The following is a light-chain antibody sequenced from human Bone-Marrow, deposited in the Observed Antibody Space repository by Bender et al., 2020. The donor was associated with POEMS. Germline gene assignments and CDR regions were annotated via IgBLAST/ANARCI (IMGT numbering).Light chain of an antibody. V-gene: IGLV2-23*02. J-gene: IGLJ2*01. CDR2: EVT. Sequence: QSALTQPASVPGSLGQSITISCTGTYSDVGGYAFVSWYQHHPGKTPKLILFEVTRRPSGVSDRFSGSKSGNTASLTISGLQADDEAVYYCCSYAGSRNFAVFGGGTKLTVL. CDR3: CSYAGSRNFAV. CDR1: YSDVGGYAF.